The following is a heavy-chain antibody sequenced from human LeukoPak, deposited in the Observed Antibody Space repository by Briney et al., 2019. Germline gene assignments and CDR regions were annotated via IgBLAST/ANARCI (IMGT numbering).Heavy chain of an antibody. CDR3: ARGPYSYDSSGAFDI. V-gene: IGHV4-4*02. J-gene: IGHJ3*02. Sequence: SETLSLTCAVSGGSISTNNWWSWVRPPPGKGLEWIGEVYHSGGTNYNPSLKSRVTISVDKSKNQFSLNLSSVTAADTAVYFCARGPYSYDSSGAFDIWGQGTMVTVSS. D-gene: IGHD3-22*01. CDR1: GGSISTNNW. CDR2: VYHSGGT.